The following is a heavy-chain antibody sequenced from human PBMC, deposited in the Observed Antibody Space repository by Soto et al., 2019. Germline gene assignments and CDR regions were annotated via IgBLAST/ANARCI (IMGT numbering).Heavy chain of an antibody. Sequence: QVQLVQSGAEVKKPGASVKVSCKASGYTFTSQYIHWVRQAPGQGLEWMGIVNPSGGGTSYAQKFQGRVTMTRDTSTSTVSMELSGLRSEDTAIYYCAKDKGPYYDFWSGQRWFDPWGQGTLVTVSS. D-gene: IGHD3-3*01. CDR2: VNPSGGGT. CDR1: GYTFTSQY. CDR3: AKDKGPYYDFWSGQRWFDP. J-gene: IGHJ5*02. V-gene: IGHV1-46*01.